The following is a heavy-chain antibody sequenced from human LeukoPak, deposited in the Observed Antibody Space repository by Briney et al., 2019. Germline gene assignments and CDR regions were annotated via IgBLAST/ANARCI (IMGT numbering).Heavy chain of an antibody. V-gene: IGHV3-74*01. CDR3: ARGGLGSFDY. D-gene: IGHD3/OR15-3a*01. Sequence: GGSLRLSCAGSGFTLSNHWMHWVRQAPGKGLVWVSRINNDGTSIIYADSVKGRFTISRDDARNTLYLQMNSLRADDTAVYFCARGGLGSFDYWGQGTLVTVSS. J-gene: IGHJ4*02. CDR2: INNDGTSI. CDR1: GFTLSNHW.